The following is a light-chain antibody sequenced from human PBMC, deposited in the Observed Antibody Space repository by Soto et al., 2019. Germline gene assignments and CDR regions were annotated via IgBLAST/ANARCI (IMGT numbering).Light chain of an antibody. CDR1: SSDIGSYNL. CDR3: CSSAGSSTFPYV. Sequence: QSVLTQPASVSGSPGQSITISCTGTSSDIGSYNLVSWYQHHPGKTPKLMIYEDNKRPSDISHRFSGSKSGNTASLTISGLQGEDEADYFCCSSAGSSTFPYVFGTGTKLTVL. J-gene: IGLJ1*01. V-gene: IGLV2-23*02. CDR2: EDN.